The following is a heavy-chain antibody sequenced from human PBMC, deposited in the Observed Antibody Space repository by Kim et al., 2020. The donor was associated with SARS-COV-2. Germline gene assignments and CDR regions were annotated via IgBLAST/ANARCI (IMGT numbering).Heavy chain of an antibody. Sequence: TYYADDAMGRFTISRDNSKNTLDLQMNSLRAEDTAVYSCARDVRGTRAFDVWGQGTLVAVSS. V-gene: IGHV3-23*01. CDR2: T. CDR3: ARDVRGTRAFDV. D-gene: IGHD1-1*01. J-gene: IGHJ3*01.